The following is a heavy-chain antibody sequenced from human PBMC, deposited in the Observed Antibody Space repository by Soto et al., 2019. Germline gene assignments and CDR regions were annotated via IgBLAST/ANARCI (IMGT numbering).Heavy chain of an antibody. CDR3: ATDSRKGSTGWSTYPFDY. Sequence: LRLSCAASGFTFSSYGVHWVRQAPGKGLEWVSVISFDGRNQYYADSVKGRFTISRDNSKNTLFLQMNSLRAEDTAVYYCATDSRKGSTGWSTYPFDYWGQGTLVTVSS. CDR1: GFTFSSYG. CDR2: ISFDGRNQ. V-gene: IGHV3-30*03. D-gene: IGHD6-19*01. J-gene: IGHJ4*02.